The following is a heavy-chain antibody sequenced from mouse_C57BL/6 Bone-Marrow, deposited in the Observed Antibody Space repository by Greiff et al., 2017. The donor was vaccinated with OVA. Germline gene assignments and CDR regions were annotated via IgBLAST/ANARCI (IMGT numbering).Heavy chain of an antibody. CDR2: ISYSGST. Sequence: VQLKESGPGMVKPSQSLSLTCTVTGYSITSGYDWHWIRHFPGNKLEWMGYISYSGSTNYNPSLKSRISITHDTSKNHFFLKLNSVTTEDTATYYCAREGIYYGYPYWYFDVWGTGTTVTVSS. D-gene: IGHD2-2*01. CDR1: GYSITSGYD. J-gene: IGHJ1*03. V-gene: IGHV3-1*01. CDR3: AREGIYYGYPYWYFDV.